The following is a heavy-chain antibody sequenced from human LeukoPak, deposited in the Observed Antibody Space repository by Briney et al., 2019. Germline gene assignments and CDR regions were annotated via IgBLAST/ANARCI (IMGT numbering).Heavy chain of an antibody. Sequence: GGSLRLSCAASGFTVITNDMTRVRQAPGKRLKWVSVLYSDGNTKYADSVQGRFTISRDNSKNTLYLEMNSLSPDDTAVYYCARGVEPLAANTLAYWGQGTLVTVSS. CDR1: GFTVITND. V-gene: IGHV3-53*01. CDR3: ARGVEPLAANTLAY. D-gene: IGHD1-14*01. J-gene: IGHJ4*02. CDR2: LYSDGNT.